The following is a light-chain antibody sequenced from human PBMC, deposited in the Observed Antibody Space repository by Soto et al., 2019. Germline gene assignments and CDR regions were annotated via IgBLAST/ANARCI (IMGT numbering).Light chain of an antibody. CDR3: QSSDSSLNV. CDR1: SSNIGAGYD. Sequence: QSVLTQPPSVSGAPGQMVTISCTGSSSNIGAGYDVHWYQQLPGTAPKLLIYGNSNRPSGVPDRFSGSKPGTSASLAITGLQAEDEADYYCQSSDSSLNVFGTGTKVTVL. J-gene: IGLJ1*01. CDR2: GNS. V-gene: IGLV1-40*01.